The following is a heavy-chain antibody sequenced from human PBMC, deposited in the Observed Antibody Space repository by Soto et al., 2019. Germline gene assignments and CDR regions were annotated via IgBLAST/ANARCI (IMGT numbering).Heavy chain of an antibody. CDR2: ISYDGSNK. J-gene: IGHJ4*02. D-gene: IGHD1-26*01. CDR1: GFTFSSYA. CDR3: AKTARYSGSYLDY. V-gene: IGHV3-30*18. Sequence: QVQLVESGGGVVQPGRSLRLSCAASGFTFSSYAMHWVRQAPGKGLEWAAVISYDGSNKYYADSVKGRFTISRDNSKDTLYLQMNSLRTEDTAVFYCAKTARYSGSYLDYWGQGTLVTVSS.